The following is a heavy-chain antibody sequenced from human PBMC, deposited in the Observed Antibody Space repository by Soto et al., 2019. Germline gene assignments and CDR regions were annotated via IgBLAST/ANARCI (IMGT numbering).Heavy chain of an antibody. CDR2: IDPTDSYT. J-gene: IGHJ3*02. CDR1: GYSFTRKW. V-gene: IGHV5-10-1*01. Sequence: GESLKISCKASGYSFTRKWISWVRQMPGKGLEWMGRIDPTDSYTNYSPSFQGHVTISVDKSISTAYLQWSSLKASDTAMYFCARLGYILGTFDIWGQGTMVTVSS. CDR3: ARLGYILGTFDI. D-gene: IGHD3-22*01.